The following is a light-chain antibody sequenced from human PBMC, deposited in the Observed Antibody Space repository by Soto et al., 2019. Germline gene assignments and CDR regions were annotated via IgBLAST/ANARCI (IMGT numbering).Light chain of an antibody. Sequence: DIQMTQSRSSLSASVGDRVSITCRASQSIASYLNWFQLKPGKAPKLLIYAASSLQSGVPSRFSGSGSGTDFTLTISSLQPEDFATYYCQQSSNSPMYTFGQGTKLYVK. CDR2: AAS. CDR3: QQSSNSPMYT. CDR1: QSIASY. V-gene: IGKV1-39*01. J-gene: IGKJ2*01.